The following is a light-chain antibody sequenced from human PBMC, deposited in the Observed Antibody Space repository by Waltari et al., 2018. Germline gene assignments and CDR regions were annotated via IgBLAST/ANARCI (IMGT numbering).Light chain of an antibody. Sequence: DIVMTQSPLSLPVTPGEPASISCRSSQSLLHSNGYNYLDWYLPKPGQSPQLLIYLGSNRASGVPDRFSGSGSGTDFTLKISRVEAGDVGVYYCRQALQTPLTFGGGTKVEIK. CDR1: QSLLHSNGYNY. CDR3: RQALQTPLT. CDR2: LGS. V-gene: IGKV2-28*01. J-gene: IGKJ4*01.